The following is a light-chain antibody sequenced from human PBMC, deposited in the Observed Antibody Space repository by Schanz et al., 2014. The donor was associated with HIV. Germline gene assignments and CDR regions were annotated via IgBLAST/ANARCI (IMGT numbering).Light chain of an antibody. V-gene: IGLV1-47*01. J-gene: IGLJ2*01. CDR2: RNN. CDR3: AARDDSLSGVA. Sequence: QSVLTQPPSASGAPGQRVTISCSGSNSNIGSNYVDWYQQLPGTAPRLLIYRNNQRPSGVPDRFSGSKSGTSASLAISGLRPEDESDYYCAARDDSLSGVAFGGGTKLTVL. CDR1: NSNIGSNY.